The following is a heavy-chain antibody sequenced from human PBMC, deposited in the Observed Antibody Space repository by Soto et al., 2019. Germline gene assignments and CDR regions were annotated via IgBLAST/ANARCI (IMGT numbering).Heavy chain of an antibody. D-gene: IGHD6-19*01. CDR3: ARDLAVAGDWFDL. CDR2: ISAYNGNT. J-gene: IGHJ5*02. CDR1: GYTFTSYG. Sequence: QVQLVQSGAEVKKPGASVKVSCKASGYTFTSYGISWVRQAPGQGLEWLGWISAYNGNTNYAQKLQCRVTMTPDTSTSTAYMELRSLRSDDRAVYDCARDLAVAGDWFDLWGQGTLVTASA. V-gene: IGHV1-18*01.